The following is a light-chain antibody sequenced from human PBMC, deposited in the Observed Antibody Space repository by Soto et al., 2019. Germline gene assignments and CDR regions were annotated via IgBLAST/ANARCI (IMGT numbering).Light chain of an antibody. CDR2: DAS. J-gene: IGKJ4*01. V-gene: IGKV3-11*01. CDR1: QTVRNNY. CDR3: QRRSNWPLT. Sequence: EFVLTQSPGTLSLSPGETATLSCSASQTVRNNYLAWYQQKPGQAPRLLIYDASNWATGIPARFSGSGSGTDFTLTISSLEPEDFAVYYCQRRSNWPLTFGGGTKVDI.